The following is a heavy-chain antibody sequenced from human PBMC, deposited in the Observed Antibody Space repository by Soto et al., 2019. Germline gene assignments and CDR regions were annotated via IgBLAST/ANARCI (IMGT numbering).Heavy chain of an antibody. Sequence: SLRLSCAASGFTFSSYSMNWVRQAPGKGLEWVSSISSSSSYIYYADSVKGRFTISRDNSKNTLYLQMNSLRAEDTAVYYCASMRTYYDFWSGLYSDYYYYGMDVWGQGTTVTVSS. V-gene: IGHV3-21*04. J-gene: IGHJ6*02. CDR1: GFTFSSYS. D-gene: IGHD3-3*01. CDR2: ISSSSSYI. CDR3: ASMRTYYDFWSGLYSDYYYYGMDV.